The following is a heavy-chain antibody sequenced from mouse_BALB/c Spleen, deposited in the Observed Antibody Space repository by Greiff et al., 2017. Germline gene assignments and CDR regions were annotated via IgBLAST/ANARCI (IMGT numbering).Heavy chain of an antibody. D-gene: IGHD2-14*01. V-gene: IGHV1-7*01. J-gene: IGHJ4*01. CDR3: ARREVRRAMDY. CDR1: GYTFTSYW. Sequence: QVQLQQSGAELAKPGASVKMSCKASGYTFTSYWMHWVNQRPGQGLEWIGYINPSTGYTEYNQKFKDKATLTADKSSSTAYMQLSSLTSEDSAVYYCARREVRRAMDYWGQGTSVTVSA. CDR2: INPSTGYT.